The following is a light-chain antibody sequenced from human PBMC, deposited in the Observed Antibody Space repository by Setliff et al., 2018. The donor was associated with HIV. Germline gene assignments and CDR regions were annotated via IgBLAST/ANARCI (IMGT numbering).Light chain of an antibody. V-gene: IGLV2-14*03. Sequence: QSALTQPAAVSGSPGQSITISCTGTSSDVGDHNYVSWYQQHPGKAPKLMIYDVTNRPSGVSNRFSGSKSGNTASLTISGLQAEDEADYYCNSFTGSSTYVFGTGTKVTVL. CDR3: NSFTGSSTYV. J-gene: IGLJ1*01. CDR2: DVT. CDR1: SSDVGDHNY.